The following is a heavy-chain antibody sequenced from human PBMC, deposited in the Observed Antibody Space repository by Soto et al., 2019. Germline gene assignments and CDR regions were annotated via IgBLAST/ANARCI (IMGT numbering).Heavy chain of an antibody. CDR2: ISSSGSTK. V-gene: IGHV3-11*01. D-gene: IGHD2-2*01. CDR1: GFTFSDYY. CDR3: ARDLADYCSSTSCYDYYMDV. J-gene: IGHJ6*03. Sequence: GGSLRLSCAASGFTFSDYYMSWIRQAPGKGLEWASYISSSGSTKYYADSVKGRFTISRDNAKNSLYLQMNSLRAEDTAVYYCARDLADYCSSTSCYDYYMDVWGKGTTVTVSS.